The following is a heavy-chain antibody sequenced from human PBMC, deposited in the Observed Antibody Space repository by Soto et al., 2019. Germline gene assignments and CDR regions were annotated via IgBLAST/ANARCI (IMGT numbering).Heavy chain of an antibody. D-gene: IGHD1-1*01. CDR2: ISWNSGSI. J-gene: IGHJ3*02. CDR1: GFTFDDYA. CDR3: AKDFQNWIDGYDAFDI. V-gene: IGHV3-9*01. Sequence: EVQLVESGGGLVQPGRSLRLSCAASGFTFDDYAMHWVRQAPGKGLEWVSGISWNSGSIGYADSVKGRFTISRDNAKNSLYLHMNSPRAEDTALYDCAKDFQNWIDGYDAFDIWGQGTMVTVSS.